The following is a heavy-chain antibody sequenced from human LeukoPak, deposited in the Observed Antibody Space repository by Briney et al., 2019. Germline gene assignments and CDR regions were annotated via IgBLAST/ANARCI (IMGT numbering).Heavy chain of an antibody. CDR2: ISSSGDTI. CDR1: GFTFSDYY. CDR3: AKDSAIGRETIGVTGNFDY. V-gene: IGHV3-11*01. Sequence: GGSLRLSCAASGFTFSDYYMSWIRQAPGKGLEWISYISSSGDTIFYADSVKGRFTISRDNAKNSLYLQMNSLRAEDTALYYCAKDSAIGRETIGVTGNFDYWGQGTLVTVSS. J-gene: IGHJ4*02. D-gene: IGHD6-19*01.